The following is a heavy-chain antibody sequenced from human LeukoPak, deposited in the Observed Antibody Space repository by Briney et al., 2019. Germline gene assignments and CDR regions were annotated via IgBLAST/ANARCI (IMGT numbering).Heavy chain of an antibody. CDR3: ARATYYYDSSGYRDFYFDD. D-gene: IGHD3-22*01. V-gene: IGHV3-53*01. CDR1: GFTFSNYA. Sequence: PGGSLRLSCAASGFTFSNYAMSWVRRAPGKGLEWVSAFYSDGSTYYADSVKGRFTLSRDNSKNTLYLQMNSLRAVDTAVYYCARATYYYDSSGYRDFYFDDWGQGTLVTVSS. CDR2: FYSDGST. J-gene: IGHJ4*02.